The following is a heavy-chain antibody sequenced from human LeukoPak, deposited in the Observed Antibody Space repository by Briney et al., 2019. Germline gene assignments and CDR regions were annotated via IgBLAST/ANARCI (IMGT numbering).Heavy chain of an antibody. V-gene: IGHV4-61*02. Sequence: SQTLSLTCTVSGGSVSSGSYYWSWIRQPAGKGLEWIGRISTSGSTNYNPSLKSRVTISRDTSKNQFSLKLSSVTAADTAVYYCARDWSVVQLWRYYFDYWGQGTLVTVSS. CDR3: ARDWSVVQLWRYYFDY. J-gene: IGHJ4*02. CDR1: GGSVSSGSYY. D-gene: IGHD5-18*01. CDR2: ISTSGST.